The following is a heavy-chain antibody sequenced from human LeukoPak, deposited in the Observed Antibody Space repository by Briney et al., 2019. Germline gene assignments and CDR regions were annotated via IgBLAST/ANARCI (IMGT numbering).Heavy chain of an antibody. J-gene: IGHJ6*02. CDR2: INHSGST. D-gene: IGHD2-2*01. V-gene: IGHV4-34*01. Sequence: SETLSLTCAVYGGSFSGYYWSWIRQPPGKGLEWIGEINHSGSTNYNPSLKSRVTISVDTSKNQFSLKLGSVTAADTAVYYCARRTDCSSTSCYRTSYYGMDVWGQGTTVTVSS. CDR3: ARRTDCSSTSCYRTSYYGMDV. CDR1: GGSFSGYY.